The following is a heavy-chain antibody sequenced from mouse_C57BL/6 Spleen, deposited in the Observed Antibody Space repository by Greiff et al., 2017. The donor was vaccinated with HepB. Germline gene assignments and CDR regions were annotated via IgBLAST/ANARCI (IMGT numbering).Heavy chain of an antibody. CDR1: GYTFTGYW. CDR3: ARLRGSYSNYGAWFAY. Sequence: VQLQQSGAELMKPGASVKLSCKTTGYTFTGYWIEWVKQRPGHGLEWIGEILPGSGSTNYNEKFKGKATFTADTSSNTAYMQLSSLTTEDSAIYYCARLRGSYSNYGAWFAYWGQGTLVTVSA. V-gene: IGHV1-9*01. J-gene: IGHJ3*01. D-gene: IGHD2-5*01. CDR2: ILPGSGST.